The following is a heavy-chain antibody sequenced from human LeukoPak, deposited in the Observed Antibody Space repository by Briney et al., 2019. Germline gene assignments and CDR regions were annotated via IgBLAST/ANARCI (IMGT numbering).Heavy chain of an antibody. J-gene: IGHJ4*02. CDR1: GFTFSNYN. V-gene: IGHV3-48*01. Sequence: GGSLRLSCAVFGFTFSNYNMNWVRRAPGKGLEWVSYIGSSVSTRYYADSVKGRFTISRDNGKHSLYLKMNSLRAEDTAVYYCAREGSDFWSGYSKGYFDYWGQGTLVTVSS. CDR3: AREGSDFWSGYSKGYFDY. D-gene: IGHD3-3*01. CDR2: IGSSVSTR.